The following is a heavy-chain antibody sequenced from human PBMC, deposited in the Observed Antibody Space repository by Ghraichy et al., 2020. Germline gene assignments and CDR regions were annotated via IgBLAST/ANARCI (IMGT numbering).Heavy chain of an antibody. V-gene: IGHV4-38-2*02. CDR1: GYSISSGYY. D-gene: IGHD3-10*01. Sequence: SQTLSLTCAVSGYSISSGYYWGWIRQPPGKGLEWIGSIYLTGTIYSNPSLKSRVTLSVDTSNNQFSLRLSSVTAADTAIYYCARDERGAGACFDCWGQGTLVTVSS. CDR3: ARDERGAGACFDC. J-gene: IGHJ4*02. CDR2: IYLTGTI.